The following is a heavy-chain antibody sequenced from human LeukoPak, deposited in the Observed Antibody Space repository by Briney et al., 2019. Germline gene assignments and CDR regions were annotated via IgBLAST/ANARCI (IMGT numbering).Heavy chain of an antibody. J-gene: IGHJ3*02. CDR3: VKERSPFDAFDI. Sequence: GGSLRLSCAASGFTFSNYGMHWVRQALGKGLEWVAVIWSDGINRYYADSVKGRFTFSRDNSKNTLSLQMNSLRAEDTALYYCVKERSPFDAFDIWGQGTMVTVSS. CDR1: GFTFSNYG. V-gene: IGHV3-33*06. CDR2: IWSDGINR.